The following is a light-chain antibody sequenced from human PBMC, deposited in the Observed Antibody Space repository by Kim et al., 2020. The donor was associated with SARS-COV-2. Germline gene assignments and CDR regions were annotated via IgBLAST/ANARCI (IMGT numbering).Light chain of an antibody. V-gene: IGKV1-33*01. CDR3: QQYDNLPRT. Sequence: DIQMTQSPSSLSVSVGDRVTITCQASQDISNYLNWYQQKPGKAPKLLIYDASNLETGVPSRFSGSGSGTDFTFTISSLQPEDIATYYCQQYDNLPRTFGQGTRLEIK. J-gene: IGKJ5*01. CDR1: QDISNY. CDR2: DAS.